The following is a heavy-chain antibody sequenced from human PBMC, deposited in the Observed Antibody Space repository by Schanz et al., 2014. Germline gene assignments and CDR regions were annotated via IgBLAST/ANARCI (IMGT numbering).Heavy chain of an antibody. CDR3: ARDRDQWDGNFCDF. D-gene: IGHD1-26*01. CDR2: INGYNAHT. V-gene: IGHV1-18*04. Sequence: QVQLVQSGSEVKKPGASVKVSCKASGYTFPSYGISWVRQAPGQGLEWMGWINGYNAHTNYAQKFQGRVTMTTDTSTSTVYMELRSLRSDDTAVYYCARDRDQWDGNFCDFWGQGTLVTVSS. CDR1: GYTFPSYG. J-gene: IGHJ4*02.